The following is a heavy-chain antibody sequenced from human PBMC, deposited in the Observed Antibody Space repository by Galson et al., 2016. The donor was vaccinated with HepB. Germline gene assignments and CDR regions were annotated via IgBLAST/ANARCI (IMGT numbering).Heavy chain of an antibody. Sequence: PALGKPTQTLTLTCALSGFSLPTSAVGVGWLRQPPGKVLEWLALIYLDDDKRYSPSLMSLLPSTKDTSKDHVVLTVTNMDPVDTGTCFCAHIDASYGDYRWFYFDSWGKGTLVTFSS. CDR3: AHIDASYGDYRWFYFDS. D-gene: IGHD5-18*01. CDR1: GFSLPTSAVG. V-gene: IGHV2-5*02. CDR2: IYLDDDK. J-gene: IGHJ4*02.